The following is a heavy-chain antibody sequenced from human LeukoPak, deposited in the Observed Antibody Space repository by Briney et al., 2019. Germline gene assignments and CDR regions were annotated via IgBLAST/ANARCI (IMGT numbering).Heavy chain of an antibody. J-gene: IGHJ5*02. V-gene: IGHV4-39*01. CDR2: IYYSGST. CDR1: GGSISSSSYY. D-gene: IGHD3-22*01. CDR3: AQTYYYDSSGSTNWFDP. Sequence: SETLSLTCTVSGGSISSSSYYWGWIRQPPGKGLEWIGSIYYSGSTYYSPSLKSRVTISVDTSKNQFSLKLSSVTAADTAVYYCAQTYYYDSSGSTNWFDPWGQGTLVTVSS.